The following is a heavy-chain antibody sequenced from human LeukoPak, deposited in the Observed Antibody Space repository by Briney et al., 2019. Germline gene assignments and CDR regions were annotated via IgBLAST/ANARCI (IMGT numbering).Heavy chain of an antibody. CDR2: ISGGGGST. J-gene: IGHJ5*02. V-gene: IGHV3-23*01. CDR1: EFTFSNYA. CDR3: ARGSGINHYHWIDP. Sequence: GGSLRLSCAASEFTFSNYAMNWVRQAPGKGLEWVSGISGGGGSTYYADSVKGRFTISRDNSKNTLYLQMDSLRAEDTALYYCARGSGINHYHWIDPWGQGTLVTVSS. D-gene: IGHD1-14*01.